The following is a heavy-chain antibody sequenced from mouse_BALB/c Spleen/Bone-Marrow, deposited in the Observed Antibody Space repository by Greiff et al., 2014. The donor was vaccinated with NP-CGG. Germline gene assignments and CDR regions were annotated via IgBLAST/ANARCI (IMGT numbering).Heavy chain of an antibody. Sequence: QVQLQQSGAELVKPGASVKLSCKASGYTFTSYWIHWVKLRPGHGLEWIGEINPSNGRTNYNEKFKNKATLTVDKSSSTAYIQLSSLTSEDSAVYYCARYDGPAWFAYWGQGTLVTAS. V-gene: IGHV1S81*02. J-gene: IGHJ3*01. CDR3: ARYDGPAWFAY. CDR2: INPSNGRT. CDR1: GYTFTSYW. D-gene: IGHD2-3*01.